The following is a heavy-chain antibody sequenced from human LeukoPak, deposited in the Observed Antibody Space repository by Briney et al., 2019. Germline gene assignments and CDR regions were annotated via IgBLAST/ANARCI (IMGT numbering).Heavy chain of an antibody. J-gene: IGHJ4*02. CDR3: ASDRSADYYGSGSLDY. CDR2: IIPIFGTA. Sequence: SVKVSCKASGGTFSSYAISWVRQAPGQGLEWMGMIIPIFGTANYAQKFQGRVTITTDESTSTAYMELSSLRSEDTAVYYCASDRSADYYGSGSLDYWGQGTLVTVSS. V-gene: IGHV1-69*05. CDR1: GGTFSSYA. D-gene: IGHD3-10*01.